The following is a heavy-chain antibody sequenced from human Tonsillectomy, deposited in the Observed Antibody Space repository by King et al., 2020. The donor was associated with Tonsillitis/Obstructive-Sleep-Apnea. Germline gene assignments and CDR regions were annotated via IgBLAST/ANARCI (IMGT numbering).Heavy chain of an antibody. CDR1: GGSFSGYY. Sequence: VQLQQWGAGLLKPSETLSLTCAVYGGSFSGYYWSWIRQPPGKGLEWIGEINHSGSTNYNPSLKSRVTISVDTSKNQFSLKLSSVTAADTAVYYCARVEGRSFGYDFLSGYPSWFDPWGQGTLVTVSS. CDR3: ARVEGRSFGYDFLSGYPSWFDP. V-gene: IGHV4-34*01. J-gene: IGHJ5*02. D-gene: IGHD3-3*01. CDR2: INHSGST.